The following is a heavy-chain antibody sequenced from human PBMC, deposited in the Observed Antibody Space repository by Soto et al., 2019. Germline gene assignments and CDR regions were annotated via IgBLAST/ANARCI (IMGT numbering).Heavy chain of an antibody. CDR1: GGSISSGDYY. J-gene: IGHJ4*02. D-gene: IGHD3-22*01. V-gene: IGHV4-30-4*01. Sequence: SGTLALSCTVSGGSISSGDYYWSWIRQPPGKGLEWIGYIYYSGSTYYNPSLKSRVAISVNTSKNQFSLKLNSVTAADTAVYYCARELNYYDTSGPFDYCGQGTLVTVS. CDR2: IYYSGST. CDR3: ARELNYYDTSGPFDY.